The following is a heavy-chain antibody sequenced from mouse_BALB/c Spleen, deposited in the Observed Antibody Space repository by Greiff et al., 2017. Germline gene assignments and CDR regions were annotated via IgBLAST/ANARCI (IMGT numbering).Heavy chain of an antibody. CDR2: IDPYNGGT. D-gene: IGHD2-3*01. Sequence: VQLQQSGPELVKPGASVKVSCKASGYAFTSYNMYWVKQSHGKSLEWIGYIDPYNGGTSYNQKFKGKATLTVDKSSRTAYMNLNSLTSEDSAVYYCARMGYYVGYYAMDYWGQGTSVTVSS. J-gene: IGHJ4*01. V-gene: IGHV1S135*01. CDR3: ARMGYYVGYYAMDY. CDR1: GYAFTSYN.